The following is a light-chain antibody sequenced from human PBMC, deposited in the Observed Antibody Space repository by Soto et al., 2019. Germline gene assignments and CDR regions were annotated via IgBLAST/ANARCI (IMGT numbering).Light chain of an antibody. V-gene: IGKV3-11*01. CDR3: QQHSHWPPWT. J-gene: IGKJ1*01. CDR1: ENVRTF. Sequence: EVVLTQSPAXLSLSPGERATLSCRASENVRTFVDWYQQKPGQAPRLLIYGASNRATGIPARFSGSGSGTDFTLTISNLEPEDFAVYYCQQHSHWPPWTFGQGTRVEIQ. CDR2: GAS.